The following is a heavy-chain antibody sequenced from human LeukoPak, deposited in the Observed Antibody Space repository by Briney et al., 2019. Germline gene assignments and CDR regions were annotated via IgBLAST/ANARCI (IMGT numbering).Heavy chain of an antibody. CDR2: ISGSGGST. V-gene: IGHV3-23*01. D-gene: IGHD5-18*01. Sequence: GGSLRLSCAASGFTFSSYAMSWVRQAPGKGLEWVSAISGSGGSTYYADSVKGRFTISRDNSKNTLFLQINSLRGEDTAVYYCARASRGYNYGYFDYWGQGTLVTVSS. CDR1: GFTFSSYA. J-gene: IGHJ4*02. CDR3: ARASRGYNYGYFDY.